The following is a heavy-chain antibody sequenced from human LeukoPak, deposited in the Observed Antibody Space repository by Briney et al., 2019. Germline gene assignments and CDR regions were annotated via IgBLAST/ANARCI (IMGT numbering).Heavy chain of an antibody. CDR3: ARWTYYYGSGSYPDAFDI. V-gene: IGHV5-51*01. Sequence: GESLKISCKGSGYSFTSYWIGWVRQMPGKGLEGMGIIYPGDSDTRYSPSFQGQVTISADKSISTAYLQWSSLKASDTAMYYCARWTYYYGSGSYPDAFDIWGQGTMVTVSS. CDR2: IYPGDSDT. D-gene: IGHD3-10*01. CDR1: GYSFTSYW. J-gene: IGHJ3*02.